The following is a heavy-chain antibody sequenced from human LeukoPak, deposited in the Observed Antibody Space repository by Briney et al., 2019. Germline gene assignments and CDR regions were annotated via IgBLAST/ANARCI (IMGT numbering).Heavy chain of an antibody. CDR3: ARDSLQLGSYYYYYYMDV. Sequence: ASVKVSCKASGYTFTSYDINWVRQAPGQGLEWMGWINPNSGGTNYAQKFQGRVTMTRDTSISTAYMELSRLRSDDTAVYYCARDSLQLGSYYYYYYMDVWGKGTTVTVSS. V-gene: IGHV1-2*02. CDR1: GYTFTSYD. J-gene: IGHJ6*03. D-gene: IGHD7-27*01. CDR2: INPNSGGT.